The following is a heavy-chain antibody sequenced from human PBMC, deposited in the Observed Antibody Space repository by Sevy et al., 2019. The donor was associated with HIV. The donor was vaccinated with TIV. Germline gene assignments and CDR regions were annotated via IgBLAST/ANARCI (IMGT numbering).Heavy chain of an antibody. D-gene: IGHD2-21*01. Sequence: GGSLRLSCQGSGYTFTSSWVDWVRQLPGKGLEWMGTIYPGDSDTRYSPSFQGQVTISVGKSTNTAFLQWASLRTSDTAMYYCARRTRDCDGDTCYGTYFDIWGQGTLVTVSS. CDR1: GYTFTSSW. CDR3: ARRTRDCDGDTCYGTYFDI. CDR2: IYPGDSDT. V-gene: IGHV5-51*01. J-gene: IGHJ4*02.